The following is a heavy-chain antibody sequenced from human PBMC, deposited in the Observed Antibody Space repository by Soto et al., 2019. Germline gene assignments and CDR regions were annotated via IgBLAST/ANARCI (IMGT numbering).Heavy chain of an antibody. D-gene: IGHD3-9*01. J-gene: IGHJ4*02. Sequence: QLQLQESGPGLVKPSETLSLTCTVSGGSISSSGSYWGWIRQPPGKGLEWIGNIYYSVSTNYNPSLKSRVTISLDTSKQQFSLSLSSVSAADSAVYYCVRNKVSVYYDILTESWASRCCYFDSWGQGTLVTVSS. CDR3: VRNKVSVYYDILTESWASRCCYFDS. V-gene: IGHV4-39*01. CDR1: GGSISSSGSY. CDR2: IYYSVST.